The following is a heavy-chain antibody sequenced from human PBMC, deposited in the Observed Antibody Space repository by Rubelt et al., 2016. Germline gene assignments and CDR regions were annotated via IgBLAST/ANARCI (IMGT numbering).Heavy chain of an antibody. Sequence: QVQLVQSGAEVKKPGSSVMVSCKASGGTFRSYAISWVRQAPRQGLAWMGGIIPIFGTATYAQKFQGRVTIIADESTSTSYMELSSLRSEDTAVYYCARRQQLGPFDYWGQGTLVTVSS. CDR2: IIPIFGTA. CDR1: GGTFRSYA. CDR3: ARRQQLGPFDY. J-gene: IGHJ4*02. V-gene: IGHV1-69*01. D-gene: IGHD6-13*01.